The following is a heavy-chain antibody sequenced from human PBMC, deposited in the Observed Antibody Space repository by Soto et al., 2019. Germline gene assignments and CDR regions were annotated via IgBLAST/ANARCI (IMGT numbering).Heavy chain of an antibody. V-gene: IGHV4-59*03. CDR2: VHYSGST. CDR1: SGSISGYY. D-gene: IGHD5-18*01. J-gene: IGHJ4*02. Sequence: SETLSLTCTVSSGSISGYYWSWIRQPPGKGLEWVGYVHYSGSTNYNPSTKRRVSISLDTSKNQFSLKLKSVTPADTAVYYCARVRGYMGGFPFDFWGQGSLVTVSS. CDR3: ARVRGYMGGFPFDF.